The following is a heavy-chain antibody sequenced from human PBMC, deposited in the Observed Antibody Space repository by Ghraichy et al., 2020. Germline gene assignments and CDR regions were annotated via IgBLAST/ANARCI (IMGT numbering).Heavy chain of an antibody. CDR3: ARTSFVRAFDI. Sequence: TLSPTCTVSGGSLISGTHYWSWIRQHPGKGLEWIGYISHSGSTHDNPFLMGRVTISVETSKNQFSLNLSSVTAADTAVYYCARTSFVRAFDIWGQGTLVTVSS. CDR1: GGSLISGTHY. J-gene: IGHJ3*02. D-gene: IGHD2/OR15-2a*01. V-gene: IGHV4-31*03. CDR2: ISHSGST.